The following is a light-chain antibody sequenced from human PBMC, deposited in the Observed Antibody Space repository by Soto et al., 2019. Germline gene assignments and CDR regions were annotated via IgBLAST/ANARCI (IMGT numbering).Light chain of an antibody. CDR1: QSVSSSY. V-gene: IGKV3-20*01. CDR3: QQSYSTPRT. Sequence: EIVLTQSPGTLSLSPGESATLSCRASQSVSSSYLAWYQQKPGQAPRLLIYGASSRATGIPDRFSGSGSGTDFTLIISSLQPEDFATYYCQQSYSTPRTFGQGTKVDIK. J-gene: IGKJ1*01. CDR2: GAS.